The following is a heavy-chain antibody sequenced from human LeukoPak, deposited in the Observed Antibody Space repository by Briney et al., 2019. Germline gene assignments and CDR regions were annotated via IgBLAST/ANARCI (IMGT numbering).Heavy chain of an antibody. CDR1: GFTFKSYA. J-gene: IGHJ4*02. D-gene: IGHD3-10*01. Sequence: GGSLRLSCSASGFTFKSYAMHWVRQAPGKGLEYVSSINTNGANTYYADSVKGRFTISRDNSRNTVYVQMNSLTPEDTAVYYCATGSGGNRDYWGQGTLVTVSS. CDR2: INTNGANT. CDR3: ATGSGGNRDY. V-gene: IGHV3-64*05.